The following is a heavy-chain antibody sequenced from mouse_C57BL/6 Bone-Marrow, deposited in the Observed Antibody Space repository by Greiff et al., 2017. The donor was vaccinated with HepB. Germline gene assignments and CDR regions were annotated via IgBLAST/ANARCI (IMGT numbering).Heavy chain of an antibody. D-gene: IGHD3-2*02. Sequence: QVQLQQSGAELVRPGASVKLSCKASGYTFTDYYINWVKQRPGQGLEWIARIYPGSGNTYYNEKFKGKATLTAEKSSSTAYMQLSSLTSEDSAVYFCARKGSSGSYFDYWGQGTTLTVSS. J-gene: IGHJ2*01. V-gene: IGHV1-76*01. CDR1: GYTFTDYY. CDR2: IYPGSGNT. CDR3: ARKGSSGSYFDY.